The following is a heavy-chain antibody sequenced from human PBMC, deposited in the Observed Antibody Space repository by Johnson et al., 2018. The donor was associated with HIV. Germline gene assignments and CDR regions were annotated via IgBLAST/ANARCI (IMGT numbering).Heavy chain of an antibody. CDR3: ARDLTGSYAVDI. CDR1: GFTFSSYA. Sequence: QVQLVESGGGVVQPGKSLRLSCAASGFTFSSYAMHWVRQAPGKGLEWVAVISYDGSKRNYADSVKGRFTISRDSSKNTLYLEMNGLRAEDTAVYYCARDLTGSYAVDIWGHGTMVTVSS. V-gene: IGHV3-30*04. D-gene: IGHD1-26*01. CDR2: ISYDGSKR. J-gene: IGHJ3*02.